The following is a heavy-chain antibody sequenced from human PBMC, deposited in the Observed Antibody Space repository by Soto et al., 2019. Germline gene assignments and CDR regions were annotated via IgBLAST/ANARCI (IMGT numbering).Heavy chain of an antibody. CDR2: IYYSGST. CDR3: ARDRVWDYIWGSYRYASDAFDI. Sequence: SETLSLTCTVSGGSISSYYWSWIRQPPGKGLEWIGYIYYSGSTNYNPSLKSRVTISVDTSKNQFSLKLSSVTAADTAVYYCARDRVWDYIWGSYRYASDAFDIWGQGTMVTVSS. D-gene: IGHD3-16*02. V-gene: IGHV4-59*01. CDR1: GGSISSYY. J-gene: IGHJ3*02.